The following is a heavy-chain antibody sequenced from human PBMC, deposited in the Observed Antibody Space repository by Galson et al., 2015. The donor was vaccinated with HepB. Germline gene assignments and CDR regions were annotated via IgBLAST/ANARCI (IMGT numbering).Heavy chain of an antibody. Sequence: SLRLSCAASGFTFSDYYMTWIRQAPGKGLEWISFISSSGKYANYADSLKGRFIISRDNAKNSLYLQVNGLRGEDTAIYYCARGYNCGLQYWGQGTLVTVSS. CDR3: ARGYNCGLQY. D-gene: IGHD1-20*01. CDR1: GFTFSDYY. J-gene: IGHJ4*02. CDR2: ISSSGKYA. V-gene: IGHV3-11*06.